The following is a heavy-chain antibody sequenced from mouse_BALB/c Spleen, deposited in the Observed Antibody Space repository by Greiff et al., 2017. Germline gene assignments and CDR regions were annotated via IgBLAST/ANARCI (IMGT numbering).Heavy chain of an antibody. J-gene: IGHJ4*01. CDR3: TRDFALMDY. CDR2: IYPSDSYT. Sequence: QVQLKEPGAELVRPGASVKLSCKASGYTFTSYWINWVKQRPGQGLEWIGNIYPSDSYTNYNQKFKDKATLTVDKSSSTAYMQLSSPTSEDSAVYYCTRDFALMDYWGQGTSVTVSS. V-gene: IGHV1-69*02. CDR1: GYTFTSYW.